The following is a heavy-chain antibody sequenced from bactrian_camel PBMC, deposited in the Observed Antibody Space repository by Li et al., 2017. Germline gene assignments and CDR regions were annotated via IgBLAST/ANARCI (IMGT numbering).Heavy chain of an antibody. V-gene: IGHV3S40*01. J-gene: IGHJ4*01. CDR1: GFTYEDYH. D-gene: IGHD5*01. CDR3: VGDIATSLPPR. Sequence: VQLVESGGGAAQAGGSLRLSCAASGFTYEDYHMAWFRQIPGKEREGVAAIYSGNNATYYADSVKGRFTITRGDRQNTVYLQMNNLKSEDTAVYHCVGDIATSLPPRWGQGTQVTVS. CDR2: IYSGNNAT.